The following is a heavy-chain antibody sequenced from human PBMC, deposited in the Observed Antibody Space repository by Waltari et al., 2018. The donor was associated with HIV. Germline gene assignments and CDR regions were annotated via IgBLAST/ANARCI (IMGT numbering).Heavy chain of an antibody. D-gene: IGHD6-13*01. CDR3: TRGAAGYGMGV. CDR1: GGSITRGTFY. J-gene: IGHJ6*02. V-gene: IGHV4-61*02. CDR2: VYTSGIT. Sequence: QTLSLTCTVSGGSITRGTFYWSWIRQSAGKGLEWIGRVYTSGITNYNPSLKIRVTISVDTSRNQFSLELNSVTAADTAVYYCTRGAAGYGMGVWGLGTTVTISS.